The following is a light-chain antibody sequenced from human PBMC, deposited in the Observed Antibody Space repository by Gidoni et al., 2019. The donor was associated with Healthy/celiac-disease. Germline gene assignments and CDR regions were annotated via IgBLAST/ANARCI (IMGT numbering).Light chain of an antibody. J-gene: IGKJ1*01. V-gene: IGKV1-5*03. CDR2: KAS. Sequence: DIQMTQSPYTLSASVGDKVTITCRASLSIISWLAWYQQTPGKAPKVLIYKASSLESGVPSRFSGSGSGTEFTLTISRLQPDDFATYYCQQYNSYSTFGQXTKVEIK. CDR1: LSIISW. CDR3: QQYNSYST.